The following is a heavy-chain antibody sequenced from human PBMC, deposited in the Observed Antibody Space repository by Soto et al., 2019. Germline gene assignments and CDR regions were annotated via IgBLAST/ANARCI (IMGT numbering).Heavy chain of an antibody. V-gene: IGHV1-18*01. CDR2: ISAYNGNT. D-gene: IGHD3-9*01. J-gene: IGHJ6*02. Sequence: ASVKVSCKASGYTFTSYGISWVRQAPGQGLEWMGWISAYNGNTNYAQKLQGRVTMTTDTSTSTAYMELRSLRSDDTAVYYCARDRPYYDILTGYSNAYYYYGMDVWGQGTTVTVS. CDR1: GYTFTSYG. CDR3: ARDRPYYDILTGYSNAYYYYGMDV.